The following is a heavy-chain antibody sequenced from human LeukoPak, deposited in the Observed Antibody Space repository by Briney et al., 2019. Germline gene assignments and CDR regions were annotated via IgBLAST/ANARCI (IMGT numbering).Heavy chain of an antibody. V-gene: IGHV3-33*01. J-gene: IGHJ6*02. CDR2: IWYDGSKK. Sequence: GRSLRLSCAASGFSFSSYGMHWVRQAPGKGLEWVAVIWYDGSKKYYADSVKGRFIISRDNSRNTLYLQMNSLRVEDTTVYYYAIESITLAESYYPHYGRDVWGQGTSVSVSS. D-gene: IGHD3-10*01. CDR3: AIESITLAESYYPHYGRDV. CDR1: GFSFSSYG.